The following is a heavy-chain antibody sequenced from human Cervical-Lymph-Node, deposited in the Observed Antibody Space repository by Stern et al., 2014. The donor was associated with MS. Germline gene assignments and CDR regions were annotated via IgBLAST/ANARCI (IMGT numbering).Heavy chain of an antibody. CDR1: GFTFSSYG. Sequence: VQLVESGGGVVQPGRSLRLSCAASGFTFSSYGMHWVRQAPGKGLEWVAVIWYDGSNKYYAESVKGRFTISRDNSKNTLYLQMNSLRAEDTAVYYCARDCKLRYYYYGMDVWGQGTTVIVSS. V-gene: IGHV3-33*01. CDR3: ARDCKLRYYYYGMDV. J-gene: IGHJ6*02. D-gene: IGHD1-26*01. CDR2: IWYDGSNK.